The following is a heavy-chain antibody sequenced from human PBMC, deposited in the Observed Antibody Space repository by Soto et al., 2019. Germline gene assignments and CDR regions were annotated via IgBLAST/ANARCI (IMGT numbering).Heavy chain of an antibody. Sequence: GASVKVSCKTSGYTFINFGITWVRQAPGQGLELGGKLRGYNGDTNYAPKLQGGVTMTTDTSTSTAYMELSSLRSEDTAVYYCARAVGYCSSTSCYGRDWFDAWGQGTLVTVYS. J-gene: IGHJ5*02. D-gene: IGHD2-2*01. CDR2: LRGYNGDT. V-gene: IGHV1-18*04. CDR1: GYTFINFG. CDR3: ARAVGYCSSTSCYGRDWFDA.